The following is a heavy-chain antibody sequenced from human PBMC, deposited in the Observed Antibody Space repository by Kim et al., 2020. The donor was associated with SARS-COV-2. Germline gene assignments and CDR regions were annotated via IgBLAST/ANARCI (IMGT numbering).Heavy chain of an antibody. CDR2: INHSGST. V-gene: IGHV4-34*01. CDR1: GGSFSGYY. D-gene: IGHD3-3*01. CDR3: ARAPFRREITLFEVFNYYYYGRDV. J-gene: IGHJ6*02. Sequence: SETLSLTCAVYGGSFSGYYWSWIRQPPGKGLEWIGEINHSGSTNYNPSLKSRVTISVDTSKNQFSLKLSSVTAADTAVYYCARAPFRREITLFEVFNYYYYGRDVWGQGTTVTVSS.